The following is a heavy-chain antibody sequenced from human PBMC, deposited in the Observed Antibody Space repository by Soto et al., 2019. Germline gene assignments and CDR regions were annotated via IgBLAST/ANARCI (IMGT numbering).Heavy chain of an antibody. Sequence: KPSETLSLTCAVSGGSISSSNWWSWVRQPPGKGLEWIGEIYHSGSTNYNPSLKSRVTISVDKSKNQFSLKLSSVAAADTAVYYCARAPSIQPLTNYYYYYGMDVWGQGTTVTVSS. CDR1: GGSISSSNW. J-gene: IGHJ6*02. CDR3: ARAPSIQPLTNYYYYYGMDV. D-gene: IGHD1-1*01. V-gene: IGHV4-4*02. CDR2: IYHSGST.